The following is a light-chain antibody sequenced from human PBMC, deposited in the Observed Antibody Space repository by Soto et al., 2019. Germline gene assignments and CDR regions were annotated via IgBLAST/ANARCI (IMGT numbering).Light chain of an antibody. V-gene: IGLV4-69*01. J-gene: IGLJ2*01. CDR1: SGHITYA. Sequence: QPVLTQSPSASASLGASVKLTCTLTSGHITYAIAWHQQQPEKGPRFLMKVNSDGSHTKGDGVPDRFSGSASGAERYLTISNLQSDDEADYFCQTWATGIDVLFGGGTKVTVL. CDR3: QTWATGIDVL. CDR2: VNSDGSH.